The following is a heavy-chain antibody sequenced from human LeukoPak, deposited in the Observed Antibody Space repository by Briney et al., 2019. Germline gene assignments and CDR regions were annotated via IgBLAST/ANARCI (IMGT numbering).Heavy chain of an antibody. V-gene: IGHV5-51*01. CDR2: IWPGDSDT. CDR3: ARLGYCSSTSCKRGGFDD. D-gene: IGHD2-2*03. Sequence: GESLKISCKVSRYSFTDFWIGWVLQMPGKGLEWMGIIWPGDSDTRYSPSFQGQVIISADKSISTAYLQWRSLKASDTAIYYCARLGYCSSTSCKRGGFDDWGQGTLVTVSS. J-gene: IGHJ4*02. CDR1: RYSFTDFW.